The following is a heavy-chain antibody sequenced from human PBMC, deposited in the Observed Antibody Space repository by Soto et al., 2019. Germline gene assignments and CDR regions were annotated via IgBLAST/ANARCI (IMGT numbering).Heavy chain of an antibody. Sequence: EVQLLESGGGLVQPGGSLRLSCTASGFTFSSYAMSWVRQAPGKGLEWVSAISGSGSSTYYADSVKGRFTISRDNSKNTPYLQMNSLRAEATAVYYCAKGTNVDPYYYYAMDVWGQGTTVTVSS. J-gene: IGHJ6*02. CDR3: AKGTNVDPYYYYAMDV. V-gene: IGHV3-23*01. CDR1: GFTFSSYA. CDR2: ISGSGSST.